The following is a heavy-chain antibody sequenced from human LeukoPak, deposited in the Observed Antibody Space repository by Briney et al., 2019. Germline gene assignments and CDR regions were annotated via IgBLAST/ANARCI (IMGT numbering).Heavy chain of an antibody. CDR3: ARLNYHTSRYYEF. CDR2: VYHTGTT. J-gene: IGHJ4*02. D-gene: IGHD3-9*01. Sequence: SETLSLTRTDSGGSVRIGSSDRGWIRQPPGSGLEWIGTVYHTGTTYYNPSLRSRVTMSVDTSKNQFPLKMSSVTAADTAVYYCARLNYHTSRYYEFWGRGTLVTVSS. V-gene: IGHV4-39*01. CDR1: GGSVRIGSSD.